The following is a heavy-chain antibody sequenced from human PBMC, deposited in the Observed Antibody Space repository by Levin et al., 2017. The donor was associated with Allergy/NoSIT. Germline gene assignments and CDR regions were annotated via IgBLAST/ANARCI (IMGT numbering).Heavy chain of an antibody. CDR1: AFTFSTYG. CDR2: IWYDGSNK. Sequence: GGSLRLSCAASAFTFSTYGMHWVRQAPGKGLEWVALIWYDGSNKYYADSVKGRFTISRDNSKNTLYLEMNSLRAEDTAGYYCARDRNAYFDYWGQGTLVTGSA. V-gene: IGHV3-33*01. J-gene: IGHJ4*02. CDR3: ARDRNAYFDY.